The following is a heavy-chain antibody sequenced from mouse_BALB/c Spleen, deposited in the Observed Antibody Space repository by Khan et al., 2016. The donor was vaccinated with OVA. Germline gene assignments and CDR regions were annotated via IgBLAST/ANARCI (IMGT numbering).Heavy chain of an antibody. Sequence: LVESGPELKKPGETVRISCKASGYTFTTYGMNWVQKAPGKGLKWMGWINTYTGEPTYADDFKGRFVFSLETSASTAYLQIMNLKNEDTTTWACARISAWWDSDVWGEGTSVTVSS. J-gene: IGHJ1*01. CDR3: ARISAWWDSDV. D-gene: IGHD6-2*01. CDR2: INTYTGEP. V-gene: IGHV9-3-1*01. CDR1: GYTFTTYG.